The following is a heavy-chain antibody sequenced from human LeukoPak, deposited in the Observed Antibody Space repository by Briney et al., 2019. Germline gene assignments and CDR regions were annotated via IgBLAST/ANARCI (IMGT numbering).Heavy chain of an antibody. D-gene: IGHD3-16*01. CDR2: ISGSGGST. CDR3: AKDLAPGDI. Sequence: GASLRLSCAASGFTFSSYAMSWVRQAPGKGLEWVSAISGSGGSTYYADSVKGRFTISRDNSKNTLYLQMNSLRVEGTAVYYCAKDLAPGDIWGQGTMVTVSS. CDR1: GFTFSSYA. J-gene: IGHJ3*02. V-gene: IGHV3-23*01.